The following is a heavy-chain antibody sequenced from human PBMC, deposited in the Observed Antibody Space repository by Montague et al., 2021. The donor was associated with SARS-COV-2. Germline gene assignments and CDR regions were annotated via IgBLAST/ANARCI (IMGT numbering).Heavy chain of an antibody. CDR3: ATGPPSGLSVAGFDY. CDR1: GGSISSSHW. J-gene: IGHJ4*02. Sequence: SETLPLTCGVSGGSISSSHWWNWVRQPPGKGLEWIGEIYHSGSAXYNPSLKNRVIISIDKSKNQFSLKLSSVTAADTAVYYCATGPPSGLSVAGFDYWGQGTLVTVSS. D-gene: IGHD6-19*01. V-gene: IGHV4-4*02. CDR2: IYHSGSA.